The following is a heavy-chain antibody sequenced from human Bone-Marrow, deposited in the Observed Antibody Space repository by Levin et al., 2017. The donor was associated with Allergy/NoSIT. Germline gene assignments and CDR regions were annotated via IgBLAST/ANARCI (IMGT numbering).Heavy chain of an antibody. V-gene: IGHV4-59*01. CDR3: ARAPTYYFDRGDYWTPCDS. CDR2: VYYTGRT. D-gene: IGHD3-22*01. Sequence: PSETLSLICTVSGGSINGYYWSWIRQPPGKGLDWIGYVYYTGRTRYNPSFRTRVTISVDTSKNLFSLNLSSVTAADTAVYYCARAPTYYFDRGDYWTPCDSWGLGTLVTVSS. J-gene: IGHJ4*02. CDR1: GGSINGYY.